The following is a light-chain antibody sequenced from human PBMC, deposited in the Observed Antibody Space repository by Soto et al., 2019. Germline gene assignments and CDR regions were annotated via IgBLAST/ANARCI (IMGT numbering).Light chain of an antibody. Sequence: SYELTQPPSVSVAPGQTARIPCGGDNIGTKSVHWYQQKPGQAPVMVVYDDSDRPSGIPERFSGSNSGNTATLTISRVAAGDEADSYCHVWDGTGNQVVFGGGTKLTVL. CDR2: DDS. CDR3: HVWDGTGNQVV. J-gene: IGLJ2*01. CDR1: NIGTKS. V-gene: IGLV3-21*02.